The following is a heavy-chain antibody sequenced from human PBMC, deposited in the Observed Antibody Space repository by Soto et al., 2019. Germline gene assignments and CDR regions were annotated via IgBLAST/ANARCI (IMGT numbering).Heavy chain of an antibody. CDR2: IKQDGSEK. D-gene: IGHD3-3*01. Sequence: GGSLRLSCAASGFTFSSYWMSWVRQAPGKGLEWVANIKQDGSEKYYVDSVKGRFTISRDNAKNSLYLQMNSLRAEDTAVYYCARDGRGFYDFWTRASNAFDIWGQGTMVTV. CDR1: GFTFSSYW. J-gene: IGHJ3*02. CDR3: ARDGRGFYDFWTRASNAFDI. V-gene: IGHV3-7*03.